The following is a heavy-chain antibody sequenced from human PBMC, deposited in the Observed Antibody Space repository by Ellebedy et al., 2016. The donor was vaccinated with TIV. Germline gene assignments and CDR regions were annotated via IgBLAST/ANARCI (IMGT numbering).Heavy chain of an antibody. CDR3: ARGLSAAFQFDP. D-gene: IGHD2-2*01. CDR1: GGFINNNY. Sequence: MPGGSLRLSCTVSGGFINNNYWNWIRQPPGKRLEWIGHLHYTGKTDYNPSLKSRVTMSVDTSKTQFSLKLSSVTAADTAVYYCARGLSAAFQFDPWGQGILVSVSS. CDR2: LHYTGKT. J-gene: IGHJ5*02. V-gene: IGHV4-59*01.